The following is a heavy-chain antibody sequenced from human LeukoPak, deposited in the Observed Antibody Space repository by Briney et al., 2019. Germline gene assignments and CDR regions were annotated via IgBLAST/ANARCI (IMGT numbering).Heavy chain of an antibody. Sequence: SGGSLRLSCAASGFTFSSYAMHWVRQAPGKGLEWVAVISYDGSNKYYADSVKGRFTISRDNSKNTLYLQMNSLRAEDTAVYYCARGERYSSSSLGGNSWGQGTLVTVSS. J-gene: IGHJ4*02. D-gene: IGHD6-6*01. CDR2: ISYDGSNK. V-gene: IGHV3-30-3*01. CDR3: ARGERYSSSSLGGNS. CDR1: GFTFSSYA.